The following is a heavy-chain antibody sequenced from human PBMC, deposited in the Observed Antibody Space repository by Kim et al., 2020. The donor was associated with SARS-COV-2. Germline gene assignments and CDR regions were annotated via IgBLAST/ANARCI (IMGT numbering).Heavy chain of an antibody. D-gene: IGHD1-26*01. CDR3: ARDWGGSRPYYFDY. V-gene: IGHV4-4*07. Sequence: NPSLKSRVTMSVDTSKSEISLKLRSVTAADTAVYYCARDWGGSRPYYFDYWGQGTLVTVSS. J-gene: IGHJ4*02.